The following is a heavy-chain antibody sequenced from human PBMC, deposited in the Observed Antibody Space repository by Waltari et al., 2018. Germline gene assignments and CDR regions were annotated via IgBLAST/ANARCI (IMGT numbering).Heavy chain of an antibody. V-gene: IGHV1-18*01. D-gene: IGHD6-6*01. CDR2: ISTYNGNR. CDR1: GYTFSSYG. Sequence: QAQLVQSGAEVKKPGASVRVTCETSGYTFSSYGITWVRQTPGQGLEWLGWISTYNGNRNYSQKVQGRVSMTKDSYTTTAYLDLRSLRSDDTAVYYCVRGGPWQLVQGNAFDFWGQGTMVTVSS. CDR3: VRGGPWQLVQGNAFDF. J-gene: IGHJ3*01.